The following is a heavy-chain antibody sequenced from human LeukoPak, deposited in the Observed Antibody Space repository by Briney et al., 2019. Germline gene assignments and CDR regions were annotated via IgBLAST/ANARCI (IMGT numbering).Heavy chain of an antibody. Sequence: GGSLRLSCAASGFTFSSSTMHWVRQAPGKGLEWVAVISYDGSNKYYGDSVKGRFTISRDNSKNTLYLQMNSLRAEDTAVYYCAREGFMIVVVSYMDVWGKEPTVSVSS. CDR1: GFTFSSST. D-gene: IGHD3-22*01. J-gene: IGHJ6*03. CDR3: AREGFMIVVVSYMDV. V-gene: IGHV3-30*04. CDR2: ISYDGSNK.